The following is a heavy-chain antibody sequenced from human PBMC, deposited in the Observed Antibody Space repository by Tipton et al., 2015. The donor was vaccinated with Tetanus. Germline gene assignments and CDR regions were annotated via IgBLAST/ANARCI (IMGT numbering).Heavy chain of an antibody. CDR1: GGSINSGGHF. J-gene: IGHJ4*01. D-gene: IGHD2/OR15-2a*01. Sequence: TLSLTCTVSGGSINSGGHFWTWIRQRSGKGLEWIGHIRDNGNSXANPSLSGRVTMSVDTRKNQFSLNLTSVSVADTATYYCARGTFYAFDFWGXGVQVTVSS. CDR3: ARGTFYAFDF. V-gene: IGHV4-31*03. CDR2: IRDNGNS.